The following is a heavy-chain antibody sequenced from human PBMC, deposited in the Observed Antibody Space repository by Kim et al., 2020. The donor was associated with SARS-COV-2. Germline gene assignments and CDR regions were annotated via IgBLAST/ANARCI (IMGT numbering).Heavy chain of an antibody. J-gene: IGHJ6*02. D-gene: IGHD1-26*01. Sequence: SVKVSCKASGGTFSSYAISWVRQAPGQGLEWMGGIIPIFGTANYAQKFQGRVTITADESTSTAYMELSSLRSEDTAVYYCARGDSGSKLGYYYYGMDVWGQGTTVTVSS. CDR2: IIPIFGTA. CDR3: ARGDSGSKLGYYYYGMDV. V-gene: IGHV1-69*13. CDR1: GGTFSSYA.